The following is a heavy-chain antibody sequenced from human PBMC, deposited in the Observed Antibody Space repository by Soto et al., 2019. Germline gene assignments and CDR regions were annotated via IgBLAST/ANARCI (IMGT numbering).Heavy chain of an antibody. V-gene: IGHV1-69*02. J-gene: IGHJ6*03. Sequence: ASVKVSCKASGGTFSSYTISWVRQAPGQGLEWMGRIIPILGIANYAQKFQGRVTITADKSTSTAYMELSSLRSEDTAVYYCARGSPGDYLLFDYYYMDVWGKGTTVTVSS. CDR2: IIPILGIA. D-gene: IGHD4-17*01. CDR3: ARGSPGDYLLFDYYYMDV. CDR1: GGTFSSYT.